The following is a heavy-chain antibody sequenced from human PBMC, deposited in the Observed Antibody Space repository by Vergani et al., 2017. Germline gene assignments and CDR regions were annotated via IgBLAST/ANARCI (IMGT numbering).Heavy chain of an antibody. Sequence: QVQLQESGPGLVKPSQTLSLTCTVSGGSISSGGYYWSWIRQPPGKGLEWIGYIYYSGSTYYNPSLKSRVTISVDTSKNQFALKLSSVTAADTAVYYCARYCSSTSCLGGKEIDPWGQGTLVTVSS. V-gene: IGHV4-31*03. CDR2: IYYSGST. J-gene: IGHJ5*02. D-gene: IGHD2-2*01. CDR1: GGSISSGGYY. CDR3: ARYCSSTSCLGGKEIDP.